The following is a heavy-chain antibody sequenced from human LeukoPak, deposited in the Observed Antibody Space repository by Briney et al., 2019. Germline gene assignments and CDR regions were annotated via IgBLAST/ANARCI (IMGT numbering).Heavy chain of an antibody. D-gene: IGHD1-26*01. CDR1: GFSFSSFG. CDR2: ISYDGSNK. V-gene: IGHV3-30*03. J-gene: IGHJ4*02. CDR3: ARAPTSYYYFDY. Sequence: GGSLRLSCAASGFSFSSFGMHWVRQAPGKGLEWVAVISYDGSNKFYADSVKGRFTISRDSSKNTLYLQMNSLRAEDTAVYYCARAPTSYYYFDYWGQGTLVTVSS.